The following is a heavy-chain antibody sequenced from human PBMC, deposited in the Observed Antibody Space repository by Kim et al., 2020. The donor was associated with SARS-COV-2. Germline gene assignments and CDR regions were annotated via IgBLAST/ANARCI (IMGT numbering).Heavy chain of an antibody. D-gene: IGHD4-4*01. V-gene: IGHV1-69*01. J-gene: IGHJ6*02. CDR3: ATPQKTTWGGMDV. Sequence: YAQKFQGRVTITADESTSTAYMELSSLRSEDTAVYYCATPQKTTWGGMDVWGQGTTVTVSS.